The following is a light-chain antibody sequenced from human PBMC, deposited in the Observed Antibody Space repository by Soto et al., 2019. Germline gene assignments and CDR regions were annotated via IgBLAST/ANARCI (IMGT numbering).Light chain of an antibody. CDR1: HSICSY. J-gene: IGKJ1*01. V-gene: IGKV1-39*01. CDR3: QETYTPPRT. CDR2: AAS. Sequence: DIQMTQSPSSLSASIGDRVTITCRTSHSICSYLTWYQQKPGKAPKLLIYAASSLQSGLPSMFSGRGSGTDFTLTISSQHPEDFASYLCQETYTPPRTFGQGTKVEI.